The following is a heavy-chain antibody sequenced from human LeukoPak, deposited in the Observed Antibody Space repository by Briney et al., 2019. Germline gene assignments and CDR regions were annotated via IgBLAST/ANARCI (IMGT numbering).Heavy chain of an antibody. CDR2: ISVNNGNT. D-gene: IGHD6-13*01. CDR3: ARPYTRIAAAGLYDAFDI. CDR1: GYPFTSYG. J-gene: IGHJ3*02. Sequence: ASVKVSCKATGYPFTSYGITWVRQVPGQGLEWMGWISVNNGNTNYAQKLQDRVTMTRDTSISTAYMELSRLRSDDTAVYYCARPYTRIAAAGLYDAFDIWGQGTMVTVSS. V-gene: IGHV1-18*04.